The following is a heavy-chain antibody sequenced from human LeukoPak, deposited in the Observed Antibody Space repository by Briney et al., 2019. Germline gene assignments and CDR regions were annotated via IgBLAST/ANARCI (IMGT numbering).Heavy chain of an antibody. J-gene: IGHJ4*02. CDR2: ISAYNGNT. CDR3: ARGGMYYDFWSGRPVYFDY. CDR1: GYTFTSYG. D-gene: IGHD3-3*01. Sequence: GASVKVSCKASGYTFTSYGISWVRQAPGQGLEWMGWISAYNGNTNYAQKLQGRVTMTTDTSTSTAYMELRSLRSDDTAVYYCARGGMYYDFWSGRPVYFDYWGQETLVTVSS. V-gene: IGHV1-18*01.